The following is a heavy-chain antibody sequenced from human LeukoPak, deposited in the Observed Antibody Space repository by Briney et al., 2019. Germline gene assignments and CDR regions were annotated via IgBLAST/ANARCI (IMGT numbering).Heavy chain of an antibody. D-gene: IGHD3-3*01. J-gene: IGHJ4*02. CDR2: INSDGSST. Sequence: SGGSLRLSCAASGFTFSSYWMHWVRQAPGKGLVWVSRINSDGSSTSYADSVKGRFTISRDNAKNTLYLQMNSLRAEDTAVYYCAREPFWSGYYYNLHLDYWGQGTLVTVSS. CDR3: AREPFWSGYYYNLHLDY. CDR1: GFTFSSYW. V-gene: IGHV3-74*01.